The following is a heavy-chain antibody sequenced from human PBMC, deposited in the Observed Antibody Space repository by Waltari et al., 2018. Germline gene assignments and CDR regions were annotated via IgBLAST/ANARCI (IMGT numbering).Heavy chain of an antibody. J-gene: IGHJ4*02. CDR1: GGSISSSSYY. Sequence: QLQLQESGPGLVKPSETLSLTCTVSGGSISSSSYYWGWIRQPPGKGLEWIGSIYYSGSTYYNPSLKSRVTISVDTSKNQFSLKLSSVTAADTAVYYCVRDVLRFLENPGRVDYWGQGTLVTVSS. CDR3: VRDVLRFLENPGRVDY. D-gene: IGHD3-3*01. CDR2: IYYSGST. V-gene: IGHV4-39*01.